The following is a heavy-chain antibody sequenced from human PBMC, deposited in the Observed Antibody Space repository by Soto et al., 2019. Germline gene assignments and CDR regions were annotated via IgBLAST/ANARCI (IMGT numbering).Heavy chain of an antibody. CDR3: ARAEFERDWYFDL. J-gene: IGHJ2*01. V-gene: IGHV1-2*04. D-gene: IGHD3-9*01. CDR1: GYTFTGYY. CDR2: INPNSGGT. Sequence: QVQLVQSGAEVKKPGASVKVSCKASGYTFTGYYMHWVRQAPGQGLEWMGWINPNSGGTNYAQKVQGWVTMARYTSISTAYRELSRLRSDDTAVYYCARAEFERDWYFDLWGRGTLVTVSS.